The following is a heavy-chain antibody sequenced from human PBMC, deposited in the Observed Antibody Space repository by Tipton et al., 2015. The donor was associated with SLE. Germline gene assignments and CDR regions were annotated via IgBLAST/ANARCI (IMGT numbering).Heavy chain of an antibody. D-gene: IGHD3-16*01. J-gene: IGHJ6*03. V-gene: IGHV4-59*12. CDR1: GGSIDGYY. CDR2: ISYSGST. CDR3: ARSGPSWGYYYYMDV. Sequence: TLSLTCTVSGGSIDGYYWSWIRQPPGKGLEWIGYISYSGSTNYNPSLKSRVTISVDTSKNQFSLKVSSVAAADTALYYCARSGPSWGYYYYMDVWGKGTTVTVSS.